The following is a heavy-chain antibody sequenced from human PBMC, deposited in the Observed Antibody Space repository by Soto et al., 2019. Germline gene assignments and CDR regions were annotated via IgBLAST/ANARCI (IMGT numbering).Heavy chain of an antibody. D-gene: IGHD6-19*01. V-gene: IGHV4-4*02. CDR3: ARDRQSSGQN. CDR1: GGSISSRNW. CDR2: IYHSGST. J-gene: IGHJ4*02. Sequence: QVQLQESGPGLVKPSGTLSLTCAVSGGSISSRNWWRWVRQPPGKGLAWIGGIYHSGSTNYNPSRRSRVTITVDKSKNQCALKLSAVTAADPAVYYCARDRQSSGQNWGQGTLVTVAS.